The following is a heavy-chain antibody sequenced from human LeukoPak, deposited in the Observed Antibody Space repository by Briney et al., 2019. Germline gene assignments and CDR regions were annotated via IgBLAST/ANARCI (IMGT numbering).Heavy chain of an antibody. D-gene: IGHD3-22*01. CDR1: GYTFTSYG. J-gene: IGHJ6*02. CDR2: ISAYNGNT. CDR3: ARDSSGYYYYYGMDV. V-gene: IGHV1-18*01. Sequence: ASVKVSCKASGYTFTSYGISWVRQAPGQGLEWMGWISAYNGNTNYAQRFQGRVTMTTDTSTSTAYMELRGLRSEDTAVYYCARDSSGYYYYYGMDVWGQGTTVTVSS.